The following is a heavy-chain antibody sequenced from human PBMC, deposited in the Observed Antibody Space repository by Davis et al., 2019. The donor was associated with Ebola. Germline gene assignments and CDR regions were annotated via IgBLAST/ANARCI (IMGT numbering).Heavy chain of an antibody. D-gene: IGHD5-18*01. V-gene: IGHV1-46*01. CDR2: INPSGGST. CDR1: GYTFTSYY. J-gene: IGHJ6*02. CDR3: ARGGYAGMDV. Sequence: AASVKVSCKASGYTFTSYYMHWVRQAPGQGLEWMGIINPSGGSTSYAQKFQGRGTMTRDTSTSTVYMELSSLETEATAVYYCARGGYAGMDVWGQGTTVTVSS.